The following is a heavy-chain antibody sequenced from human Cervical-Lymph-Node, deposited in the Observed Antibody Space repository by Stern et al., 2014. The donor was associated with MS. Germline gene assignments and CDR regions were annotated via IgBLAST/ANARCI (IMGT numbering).Heavy chain of an antibody. J-gene: IGHJ4*02. Sequence: VQLVASGGGVVQPGRSLRLSCVASGFTFSSYGMYWVRQAPGKGLEWVAIISYDGSNKYYADSVKGRFTISRDNSKNTLYLQMNSLKNEDTAVYYCILATIIRDYWGQGTLVTVSS. D-gene: IGHD5-24*01. CDR2: ISYDGSNK. V-gene: IGHV3-30*03. CDR1: GFTFSSYG. CDR3: ILATIIRDY.